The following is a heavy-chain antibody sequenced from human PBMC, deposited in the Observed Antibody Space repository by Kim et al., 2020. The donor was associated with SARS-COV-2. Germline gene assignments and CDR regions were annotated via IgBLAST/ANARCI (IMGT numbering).Heavy chain of an antibody. Sequence: SETLSLTCAVYGGSFSGYYWSWIRQPPGKGLEWIGEINHSGSTNYNPSLKSRVTISVDTSKNQFSLKLSSVTAADTAVYFCARALDLRCAKRGAFDIWGQGTMVTVSS. J-gene: IGHJ3*02. CDR3: ARALDLRCAKRGAFDI. CDR2: INHSGST. V-gene: IGHV4-34*01. D-gene: IGHD4-17*01. CDR1: GGSFSGYY.